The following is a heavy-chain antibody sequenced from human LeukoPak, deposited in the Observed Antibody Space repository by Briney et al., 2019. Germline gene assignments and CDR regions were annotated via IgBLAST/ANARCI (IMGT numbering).Heavy chain of an antibody. CDR1: GFTFSSYG. CDR3: ANGLCYYDSSGYCSEGAY. D-gene: IGHD3-22*01. V-gene: IGHV3-30*18. CDR2: ISYDGSNK. J-gene: IGHJ4*02. Sequence: PGGSLRLSCAASGFTFSSYGMHWVRQAPGKGLEWVAVISYDGSNKYYADSVKGRFTISRDNSKNTLYLQMNSLRAEDTAVYYCANGLCYYDSSGYCSEGAYWGQGTLVTVSS.